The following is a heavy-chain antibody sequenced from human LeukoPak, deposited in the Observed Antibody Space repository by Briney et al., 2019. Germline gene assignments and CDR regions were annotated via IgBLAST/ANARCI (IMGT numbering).Heavy chain of an antibody. D-gene: IGHD5-12*01. V-gene: IGHV1-69*13. CDR3: ARANTGGHDLYYFDY. CDR1: GGTFSSEA. Sequence: GASVKVSCKTSGGTFSSEAFIWVRQAPGQGLEWMGGIIPIFGRADYAQKFQDIVTITADESTSTAYMELSSLRSEDTAVYYCARANTGGHDLYYFDYWGQGTLVTVSS. CDR2: IIPIFGRA. J-gene: IGHJ4*02.